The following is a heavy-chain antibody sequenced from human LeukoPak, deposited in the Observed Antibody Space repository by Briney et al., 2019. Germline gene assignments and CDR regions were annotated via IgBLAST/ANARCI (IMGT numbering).Heavy chain of an antibody. Sequence: GGSLRLSRAASGFTFSSYGMHWVRQAPGKGLEWVSDISDTGGSTNYVGSAKGRFTISRDNSKNTLHLHMNSLRVEDTALYYCARKGNGALDIWVQGTMVTVSS. J-gene: IGHJ3*02. CDR2: ISDTGGST. CDR1: GFTFSSYG. D-gene: IGHD1-1*01. CDR3: ARKGNGALDI. V-gene: IGHV3-23*01.